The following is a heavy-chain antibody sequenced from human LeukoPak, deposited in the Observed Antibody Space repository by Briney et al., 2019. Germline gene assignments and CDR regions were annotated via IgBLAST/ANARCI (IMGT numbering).Heavy chain of an antibody. CDR1: GYTFTSYW. CDR3: ARLGTSATYFDL. J-gene: IGHJ4*02. Sequence: GESLKISCKGSGYTFTSYWIGWVRQMPGKGLESMAIIHPDDSDTRYSPSFQGQVTISADKSISTAYLQWSSLTASDTAMYYCARLGTSATYFDLWGQGTLVTVSS. CDR2: IHPDDSDT. V-gene: IGHV5-51*01. D-gene: IGHD2-15*01.